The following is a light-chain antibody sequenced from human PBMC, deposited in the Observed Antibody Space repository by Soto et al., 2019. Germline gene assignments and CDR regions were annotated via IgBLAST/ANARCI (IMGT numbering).Light chain of an antibody. Sequence: EIVMTQSPATLSVSPGERATLSCRASHSFAGNLAWYQQKPGHATSLLMYGASTRATGIPARFSGSGSGTEVNLTISSLQYADFGFYYCRQFNNVHLTGGGGTNVDIK. CDR1: HSFAGN. CDR3: RQFNNVHLT. V-gene: IGKV3-15*01. CDR2: GAS. J-gene: IGKJ4*01.